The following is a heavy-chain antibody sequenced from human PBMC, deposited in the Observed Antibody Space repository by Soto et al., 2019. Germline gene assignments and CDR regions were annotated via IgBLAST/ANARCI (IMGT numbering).Heavy chain of an antibody. CDR2: INPSGGST. Sequence: ASVKVSCKASGYTFSNFAMHWVRQAPGQGLEWMGIINPSGGSTSYAQKFQDRVTMTTATSTNTVFLELRSLKSDDTAIYYCARDRLRGYDSSGFYSWGQGTMVTVSS. D-gene: IGHD3-22*01. J-gene: IGHJ4*02. V-gene: IGHV1-46*01. CDR3: ARDRLRGYDSSGFYS. CDR1: GYTFSNFA.